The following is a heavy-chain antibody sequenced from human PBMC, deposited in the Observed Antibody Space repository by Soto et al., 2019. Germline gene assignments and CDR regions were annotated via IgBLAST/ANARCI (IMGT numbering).Heavy chain of an antibody. V-gene: IGHV3-48*02. J-gene: IGHJ4*02. CDR1: GFTFSSYD. Sequence: EVQLVESGGGLVQPGGSLRLSCAASGFTFSSYDMHWVRQAPGKGLEWVSYISSSSSTIYYADSVKGRFTIPRDNHKRSRYSKMSSVRDEATAVYGGAGGGGGYSGYYWGQGTLVTVSS. D-gene: IGHD5-12*01. CDR3: AGGGGGYSGYY. CDR2: ISSSSSTI.